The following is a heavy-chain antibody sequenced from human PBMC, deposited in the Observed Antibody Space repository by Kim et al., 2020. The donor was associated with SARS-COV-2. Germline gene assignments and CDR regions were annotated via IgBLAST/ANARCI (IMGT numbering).Heavy chain of an antibody. J-gene: IGHJ3*02. D-gene: IGHD3-10*01. CDR3: ASEFYGSGSYYNVAFDI. V-gene: IGHV1-3*01. Sequence: FHGRVTITRDTSASTAYMELSSLRSEDTAVYYCASEFYGSGSYYNVAFDIWGQGTMVTVSS.